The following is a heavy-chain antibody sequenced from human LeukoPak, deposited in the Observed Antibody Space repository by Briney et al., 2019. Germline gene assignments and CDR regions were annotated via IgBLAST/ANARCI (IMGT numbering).Heavy chain of an antibody. Sequence: SSETLSLTCAVYGGSFSGYYWSWIRQPPGKGLEWIGYIYYSGSTNYNPSLKSRVTISVDTSKNQFSLKLSSVTAADTAVYYCARPSGSYPDHDAFDIWGQGTMVTVSS. D-gene: IGHD1-26*01. J-gene: IGHJ3*02. CDR2: IYYSGST. CDR1: GGSFSGYY. CDR3: ARPSGSYPDHDAFDI. V-gene: IGHV4-59*01.